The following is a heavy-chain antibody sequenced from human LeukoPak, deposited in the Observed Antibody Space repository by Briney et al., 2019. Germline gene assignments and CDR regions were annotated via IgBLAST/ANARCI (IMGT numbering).Heavy chain of an antibody. CDR2: NYPGDSDP. CDR1: GYRFSNWW. J-gene: IGHJ4*02. CDR3: VRFSDY. Sequence: GGSLEISFQAPGYRFSNWWIGWVRQLPGKGLEGRGINYPGDSDPSYGPSFQRQITISADNSIGTAHLQWGSLKASDTGMYYCVRFSDYWGQGALVTVSS. V-gene: IGHV5-51*01.